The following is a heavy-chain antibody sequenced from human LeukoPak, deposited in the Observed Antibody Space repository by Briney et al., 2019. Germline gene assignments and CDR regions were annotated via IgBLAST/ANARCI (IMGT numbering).Heavy chain of an antibody. Sequence: GGSLRVSCAASGFTFSSYSMNWVRQAPGKGLEWVSSISSSSNYIDYADSVKGRFTISRDTARDSLYLQMNSLRAEDTAVYYCARTRYCSSSSCHIAFGIWGQGTVVTVSS. J-gene: IGHJ3*02. CDR3: ARTRYCSSSSCHIAFGI. D-gene: IGHD2-15*01. CDR2: ISSSSNYI. CDR1: GFTFSSYS. V-gene: IGHV3-21*01.